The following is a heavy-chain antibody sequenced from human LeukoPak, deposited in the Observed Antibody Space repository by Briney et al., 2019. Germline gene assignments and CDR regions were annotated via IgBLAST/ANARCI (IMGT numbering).Heavy chain of an antibody. CDR1: GYTFTSYG. Sequence: GASVKVSCKASGYTFTSYGISWVRQAPGQGLEWMGGIIPIFGTANYAQKFQGRVTITADESTSTAYMELRSLRSDDTAVYYCARDIYGSGSGDDYWGQGTLVTVSS. CDR2: IIPIFGTA. V-gene: IGHV1-69*13. CDR3: ARDIYGSGSGDDY. J-gene: IGHJ4*02. D-gene: IGHD3-10*01.